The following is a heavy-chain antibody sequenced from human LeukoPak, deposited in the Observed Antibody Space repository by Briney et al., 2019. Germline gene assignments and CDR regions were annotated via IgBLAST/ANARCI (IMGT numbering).Heavy chain of an antibody. CDR1: AFTFSNFG. J-gene: IGHJ4*02. CDR2: ISGSGDST. V-gene: IGHV3-23*01. Sequence: SGGSLRLSCAASAFTFSNFGMTWVRQAPGKGLEWVSAISGSGDSTYYADSVKGRFTVSRDNSKNTLYLQMSSLRAADTAVYYCASEVGPLDHWGQGTLVTVSS. CDR3: ASEVGPLDH. D-gene: IGHD2-2*01.